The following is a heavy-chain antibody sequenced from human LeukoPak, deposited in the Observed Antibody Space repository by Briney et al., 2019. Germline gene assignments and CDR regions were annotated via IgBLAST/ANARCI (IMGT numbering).Heavy chain of an antibody. Sequence: GGSLRLSCAASGFTFSSYAMHWVRQAPGKGLEYVSAISSNGGSTYYANSVKGRFTISRDNSKNTLYLQMGSLRAEDMAVYYCASIAAAGTWLSAFDIWGQGTMVTVSS. CDR2: ISSNGGST. V-gene: IGHV3-64*01. CDR1: GFTFSSYA. D-gene: IGHD6-13*01. CDR3: ASIAAAGTWLSAFDI. J-gene: IGHJ3*02.